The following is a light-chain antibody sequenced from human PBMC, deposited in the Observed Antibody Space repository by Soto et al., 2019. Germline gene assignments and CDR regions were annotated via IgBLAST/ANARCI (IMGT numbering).Light chain of an antibody. J-gene: IGKJ5*01. CDR3: QQRSSWHRIT. V-gene: IGKV3-11*01. CDR2: DAS. Sequence: ESMLTQSPATLSLSPGERATLACRASQSVRSYLAWYQQNPRQPPRLLTSDASNTAPGIPASFRGSRSGTDLTLPISSLEPADFAVYYCQQRSSWHRITFGHGTRLEIK. CDR1: QSVRSY.